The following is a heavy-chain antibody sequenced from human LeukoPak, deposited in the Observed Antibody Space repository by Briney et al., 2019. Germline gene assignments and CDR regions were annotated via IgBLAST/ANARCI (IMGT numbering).Heavy chain of an antibody. D-gene: IGHD2-2*01. CDR1: GGTFSSYA. Sequence: GASVKVSCKASGGTFSSYAISWVRQAPGQGLEWMGGIIPIFGTANYAQKFQGRVTITTDESTSTAYMELSSLRSEDTAVYYCAREGTLLSANWFDPWGQGTLVTVSS. CDR2: IIPIFGTA. CDR3: AREGTLLSANWFDP. J-gene: IGHJ5*02. V-gene: IGHV1-69*05.